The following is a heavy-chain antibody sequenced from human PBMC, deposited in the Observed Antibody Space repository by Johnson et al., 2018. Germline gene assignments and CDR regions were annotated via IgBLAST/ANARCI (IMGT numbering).Heavy chain of an antibody. J-gene: IGHJ6*02. CDR1: GFTFSSYS. Sequence: VQLVQSGGGLVKPGGSLRLSCAASGFTFSSYSMNWVRQAPGKGLEWVSSISSSSSYIYYADSVKGRFTISRDNAKNSLYLQMNSLRAEGTAVYYCARGGARRDGSNPSGYYYYYGMDVWGQGTMVTVSS. CDR3: ARGGARRDGSNPSGYYYYYGMDV. CDR2: ISSSSSYI. D-gene: IGHD5-24*01. V-gene: IGHV3-21*01.